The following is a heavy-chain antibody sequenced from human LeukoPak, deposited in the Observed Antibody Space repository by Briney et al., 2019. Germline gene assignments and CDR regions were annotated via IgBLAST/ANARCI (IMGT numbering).Heavy chain of an antibody. J-gene: IGHJ5*02. CDR1: GDSISHGTYY. Sequence: PSETLSLTCSVSGDSISHGTYYLSWIRQPAGQGLEWIGRIYTTGVTNYNPSLKARVTISVDPSLNQFSLNLTSVTAADTAVYYCAREFLASRRNWVDPWGQGTLVTVS. D-gene: IGHD6-6*01. V-gene: IGHV4-61*02. CDR2: IYTTGVT. CDR3: AREFLASRRNWVDP.